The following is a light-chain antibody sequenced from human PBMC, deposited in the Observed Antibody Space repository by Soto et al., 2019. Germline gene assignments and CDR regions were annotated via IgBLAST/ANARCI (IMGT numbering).Light chain of an antibody. CDR1: SSDVGGYNY. CDR3: SSYRSTSALV. CDR2: GVS. J-gene: IGLJ1*01. V-gene: IGLV2-14*03. Sequence: CDLTQPACVAGPCGQAVAISCNETSSDVGGYNYVSGYQQHPGKAPKRMIYGVSNLPSGVSHRFSGSKSGNTASRTISGLQAEDEADYYCSSYRSTSALVFGTGTKVTDL.